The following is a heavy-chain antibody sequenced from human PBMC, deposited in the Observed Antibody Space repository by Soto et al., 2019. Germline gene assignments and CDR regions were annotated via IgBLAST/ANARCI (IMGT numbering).Heavy chain of an antibody. CDR3: ARDLPNGFWSVRGHGMDV. V-gene: IGHV4-38-2*02. CDR2: IYHSGST. J-gene: IGHJ6*02. CDR1: GYSISSGYY. D-gene: IGHD3-3*01. Sequence: PSETLSLTCAVSGYSISSGYYWGWIRQPPGKGLEWIGSIYHSGSTYYNPSLKSRVTISVDTSKNQFSLKLSSVTAADTAVYYCARDLPNGFWSVRGHGMDVWGQGTTVTVS.